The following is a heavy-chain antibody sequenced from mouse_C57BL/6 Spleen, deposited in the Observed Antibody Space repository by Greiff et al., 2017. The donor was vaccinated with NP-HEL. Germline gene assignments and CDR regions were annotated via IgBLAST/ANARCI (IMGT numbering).Heavy chain of an antibody. CDR2: ISYDGSN. CDR3: ARDYYYGSSHWYFDV. Sequence: VQLKESGPGLVKPSQSLSLTCSVTGYSITSGYYWNWIRQFPGNKLEWMGYISYDGSNNYNPSLKNRISITRDTSKNQFFLKLNSVTTEDTATYYCARDYYYGSSHWYFDVWGTGTTVTVSS. D-gene: IGHD1-1*01. J-gene: IGHJ1*03. CDR1: GYSITSGYY. V-gene: IGHV3-6*01.